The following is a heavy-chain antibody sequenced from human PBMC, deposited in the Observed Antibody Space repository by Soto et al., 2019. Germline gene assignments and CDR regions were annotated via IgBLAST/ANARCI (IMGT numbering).Heavy chain of an antibody. J-gene: IGHJ3*01. CDR2: ISGSADGT. V-gene: IGHV3-23*01. D-gene: IGHD3-3*01. CDR3: AKDTVGSYSFGSGYTSDAFDV. CDR1: GFTFDSYA. Sequence: EVQLLESGGGLAQPGGSLRLSCVGSGFTFDSYAISWVRQAPGERLQWVAAISGSADGTDYAHSVRGRFTISRDNAKKTVQLEMDSLRIGDTAVYFCAKDTVGSYSFGSGYTSDAFDVGGKGTLAT.